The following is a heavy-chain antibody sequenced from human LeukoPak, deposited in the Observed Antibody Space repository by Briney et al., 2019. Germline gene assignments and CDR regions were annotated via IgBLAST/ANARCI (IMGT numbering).Heavy chain of an antibody. CDR2: IYSGGST. D-gene: IGHD3-10*01. V-gene: IGHV3-53*01. J-gene: IGHJ4*02. CDR3: ARDSGSHYFDY. Sequence: GGSLRLSCAASGFTFSSYAMSWVRQAPGKGLEWVSVIYSGGSTYYADSVKGRFTISRDNSKNTLYLQMNSLRAEDTAVYYCARDSGSHYFDYWGQGTLVTVSS. CDR1: GFTFSSYA.